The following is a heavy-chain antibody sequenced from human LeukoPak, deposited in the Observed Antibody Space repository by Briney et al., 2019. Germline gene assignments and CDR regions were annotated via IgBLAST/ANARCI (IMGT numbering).Heavy chain of an antibody. J-gene: IGHJ4*02. V-gene: IGHV3-33*01. CDR2: IWYDGSNK. CDR1: GFTFSNHA. D-gene: IGHD3-22*01. Sequence: PGGSLRLSCAVSGFTFSNHAMHWVRQAPGKGLEWVAVIWYDGSNKYYADSVKGRFTISRDNSKNTLYLQMNSLRAEDTAVYYCARDDYYDSSGYYAYWGQGTLVTVSS. CDR3: ARDDYYDSSGYYAY.